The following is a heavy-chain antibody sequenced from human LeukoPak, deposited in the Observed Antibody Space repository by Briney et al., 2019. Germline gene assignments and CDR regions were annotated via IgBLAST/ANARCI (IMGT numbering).Heavy chain of an antibody. CDR2: IYYSGST. V-gene: IGHV4-31*03. Sequence: SETLSLTCTVSGGSISIGGYYWSWIRQHPGKGLEWFGYIYYSGSTYYNPSLKSRVTISVDTSKNQFSLELSSVTAADTAVYYCARWSAGYSSSSASWFDPWGQGTLVTVSS. CDR1: GGSISIGGYY. J-gene: IGHJ5*02. CDR3: ARWSAGYSSSSASWFDP. D-gene: IGHD6-13*01.